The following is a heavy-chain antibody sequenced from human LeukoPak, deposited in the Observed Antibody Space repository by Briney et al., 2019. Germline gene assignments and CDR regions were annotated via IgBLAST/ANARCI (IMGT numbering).Heavy chain of an antibody. J-gene: IGHJ6*03. CDR3: AKAVDIRYFDWPHSHYHMDV. CDR1: GGSISNYY. CDR2: MYYSGST. Sequence: SETLSLTCTVSGGSISNYYWSWIRQPPGRGLEWIGYMYYSGSTNYNPSLKSRVTISVDTSKNQFSLKLNSVTAADTAVYYCAKAVDIRYFDWPHSHYHMDVWGKGTTVTISS. D-gene: IGHD3-9*01. V-gene: IGHV4-59*01.